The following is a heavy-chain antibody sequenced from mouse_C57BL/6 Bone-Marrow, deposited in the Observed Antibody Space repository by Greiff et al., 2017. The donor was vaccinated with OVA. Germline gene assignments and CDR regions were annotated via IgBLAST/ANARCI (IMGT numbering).Heavy chain of an antibody. V-gene: IGHV14-4*01. CDR3: TTERVVYYFDY. J-gene: IGHJ2*01. Sequence: VQLEQSGPELVRPAASVKLSCTASGFNINDDYMHWVKQRPEQGREWIGWVDPENGDTEYATKFQGNATITANKASNTAYLQLSSLTSEDTSVYYCTTERVVYYFDYWGQGTTLTVSS. CDR1: GFNINDDY. D-gene: IGHD1-1*01. CDR2: VDPENGDT.